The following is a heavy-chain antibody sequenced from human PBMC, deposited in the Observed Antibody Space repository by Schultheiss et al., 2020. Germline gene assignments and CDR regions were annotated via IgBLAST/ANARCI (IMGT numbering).Heavy chain of an antibody. Sequence: SGPTLVKPTETLMLTCTVSGFSLSNTRMGVSWIRQPPGKALEWLAHIFSNDEKSYTTSLKSRLTISKDTSKSQVVLTMTNMDPVDTATYYCARVVGLGSLYDHYYGMDVWGKGTTVTVSS. D-gene: IGHD3-10*01. CDR2: IFSNDEK. CDR3: ARVVGLGSLYDHYYGMDV. CDR1: GFSLSNTRMG. V-gene: IGHV2-26*01. J-gene: IGHJ6*04.